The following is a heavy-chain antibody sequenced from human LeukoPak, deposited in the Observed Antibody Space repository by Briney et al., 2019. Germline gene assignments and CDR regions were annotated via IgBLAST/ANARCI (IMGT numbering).Heavy chain of an antibody. J-gene: IGHJ4*02. D-gene: IGHD6-19*01. V-gene: IGHV3-9*01. CDR1: GFTLDDYG. Sequence: GGSLRFSCAASGFTLDDYGMHWVRQAPGKGLEWVSGISWNSGSIGYADSVKGGFTISRDNAKNSLYLQMNSLRPEDTDLYYCAKEGGAGLDYWGQGTLVTVSS. CDR3: AKEGGAGLDY. CDR2: ISWNSGSI.